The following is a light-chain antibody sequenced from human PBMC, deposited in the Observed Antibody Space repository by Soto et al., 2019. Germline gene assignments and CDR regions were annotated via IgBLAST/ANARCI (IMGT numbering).Light chain of an antibody. J-gene: IGKJ1*01. V-gene: IGKV3-20*01. CDR3: QQYNNWPET. CDR2: GAS. CDR1: QSVSSTY. Sequence: EIVLTQYPGTLSLSHGERATLSCRASQSVSSTYLAWYQQKPGQAPRLLISGASSRATGIPDRFSGSGSGTEFTLTISSLQSEDFAVYYCQQYNNWPETFGQGTKVDIK.